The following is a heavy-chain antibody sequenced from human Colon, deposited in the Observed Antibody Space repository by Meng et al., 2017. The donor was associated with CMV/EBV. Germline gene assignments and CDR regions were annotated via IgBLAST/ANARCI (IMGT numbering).Heavy chain of an antibody. CDR1: GGSISSSTYY. CDR3: ATDYGDYYFDR. D-gene: IGHD4-17*01. J-gene: IGHJ4*02. Sequence: QLQLKEAGPGLVKPSEAPSLTCTVSGGSISSSTYYWGWIRQTPGKGLEWIGNIYYSGYTYYNPTLKSRLTISVDTSKNQFSLKLTTVTAADTAVYYCATDYGDYYFDRWGQGTLVTVSS. CDR2: IYYSGYT. V-gene: IGHV4-39*07.